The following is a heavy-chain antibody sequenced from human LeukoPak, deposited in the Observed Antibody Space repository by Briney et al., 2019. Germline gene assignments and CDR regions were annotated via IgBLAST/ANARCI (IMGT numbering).Heavy chain of an antibody. CDR3: AASPDYYDSSGYSYYFDY. D-gene: IGHD3-22*01. CDR1: GFTFTNSA. Sequence: SVKVSCKASGFTFTNSAVQWVRQARGQRLEWIGWIVVGSGNTNYAQKFQERVTITRDMSTSTAYMELSSLRSEDTAVYYCAASPDYYDSSGYSYYFDYWGQGTLVTVSS. CDR2: IVVGSGNT. V-gene: IGHV1-58*01. J-gene: IGHJ4*02.